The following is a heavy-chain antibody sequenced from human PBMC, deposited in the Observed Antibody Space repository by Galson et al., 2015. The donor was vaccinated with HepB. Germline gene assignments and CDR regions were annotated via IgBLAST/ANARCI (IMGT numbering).Heavy chain of an antibody. CDR3: ARGRGSGSYYNEEYYFDY. V-gene: IGHV1-69*04. D-gene: IGHD3-10*01. Sequence: SVKVSCKASGGTFSSYAISWVRQAPGQGLEWMGRIIPILGIANYAQKFQGRVTITADKSTSTAYMELSSLRSEDTAVYYCARGRGSGSYYNEEYYFDYWGQGTLVTVSS. CDR2: IIPILGIA. CDR1: GGTFSSYA. J-gene: IGHJ4*02.